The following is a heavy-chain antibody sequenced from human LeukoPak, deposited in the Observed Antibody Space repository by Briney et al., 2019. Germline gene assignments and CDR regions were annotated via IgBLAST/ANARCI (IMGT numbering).Heavy chain of an antibody. CDR3: AGSSSDSDY. V-gene: IGHV4-34*01. CDR1: GGSLSGYY. D-gene: IGHD2-15*01. J-gene: IGHJ4*02. Sequence: SETLSLTCAVYGGSLSGYYWSWIRQPPGKGLEWIGEINHSGSTNYNPSLKSRVTISVDTSKNQFSLKLSSVTAADTAVYYCAGSSSDSDYWGQGTLVTVSS. CDR2: INHSGST.